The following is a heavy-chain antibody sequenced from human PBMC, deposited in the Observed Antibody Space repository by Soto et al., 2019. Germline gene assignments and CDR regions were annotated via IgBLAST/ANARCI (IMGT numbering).Heavy chain of an antibody. CDR1: GGSISSGDYY. CDR3: VREDPGHSNYRGYGMDV. V-gene: IGHV4-30-4*01. CDR2: IYYSGST. D-gene: IGHD4-4*01. Sequence: QVQLQESGPGLVKPSQTLSLACTVSGGSISSGDYYWSWIRQPPGKGLEWIGYIYYSGSTYYNPSLKSRVTISVDTSKNQFSLKLSSVTAADTAVYYCVREDPGHSNYRGYGMDVWGQGTTVPVSS. J-gene: IGHJ6*02.